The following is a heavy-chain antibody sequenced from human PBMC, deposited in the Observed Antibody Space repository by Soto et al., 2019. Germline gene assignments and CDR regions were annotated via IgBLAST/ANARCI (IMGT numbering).Heavy chain of an antibody. CDR3: ARALPYSSSGDS. V-gene: IGHV1-24*01. CDR2: FDPEDGET. D-gene: IGHD6-13*01. J-gene: IGHJ4*02. Sequence: ASVKVSCKVSGYTLTELSMHWVRQAPGKGLEWMGGFDPEDGETIYAQKFQGRVTMTTDTSTDTAYMELSSLTSDDTAVYYCARALPYSSSGDSWGRGTLVTVSS. CDR1: GYTLTELS.